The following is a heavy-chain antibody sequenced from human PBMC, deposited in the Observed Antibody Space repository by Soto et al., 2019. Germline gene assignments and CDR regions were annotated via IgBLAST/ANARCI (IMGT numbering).Heavy chain of an antibody. CDR2: IYYSGST. D-gene: IGHD4-17*01. Sequence: PSETLSLTCTVSGGSISSGGYYWSWIRQHPGKGLEWIGYIYYSGSTYYNPSLKSRVTISVDTSKNQFSLKLSSVTAADTAVYYCARDSSVMTTHAFDIWGQGTMVTVSS. V-gene: IGHV4-31*03. CDR1: GGSISSGGYY. CDR3: ARDSSVMTTHAFDI. J-gene: IGHJ3*02.